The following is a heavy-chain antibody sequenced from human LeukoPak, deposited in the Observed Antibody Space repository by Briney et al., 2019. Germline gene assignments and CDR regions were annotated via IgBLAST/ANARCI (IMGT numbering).Heavy chain of an antibody. D-gene: IGHD6-13*01. V-gene: IGHV3-53*01. Sequence: GGSLRLSCAASGFTVSSNYMSWVRQAPGKGLEWVSVIYTGGTPYYADSVKGRFTISRDISKNTLYLQMTSLRAEDTAVYYCARGAATGPTLGFDYWGQGTLVAVSS. CDR1: GFTVSSNY. J-gene: IGHJ4*02. CDR3: ARGAATGPTLGFDY. CDR2: IYTGGTP.